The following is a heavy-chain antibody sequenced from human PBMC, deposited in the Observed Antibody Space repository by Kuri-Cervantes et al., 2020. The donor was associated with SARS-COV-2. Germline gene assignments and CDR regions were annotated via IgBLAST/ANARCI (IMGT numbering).Heavy chain of an antibody. CDR3: AHTLTTVTTLYDY. CDR1: GGSISSGDYY. D-gene: IGHD4-17*01. J-gene: IGHJ4*02. Sequence: TLSLTCTVSGGSISSGDYYWSWIRQPPGKALEWLARIDWDDDKIYSTSLKTRLTITKDTSKNQVVLTMTNMDPVDTATYYCAHTLTTVTTLYDYWGQGTLVTVSS. V-gene: IGHV2-70*12. CDR2: IDWDDDK.